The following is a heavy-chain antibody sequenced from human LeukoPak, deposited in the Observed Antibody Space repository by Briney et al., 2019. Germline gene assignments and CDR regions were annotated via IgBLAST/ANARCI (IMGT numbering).Heavy chain of an antibody. CDR1: GFTFNTYG. Sequence: PGGSLRLSCAASGFTFNTYGMSWVRQAPGEGLEWVSGISASGGATYYADSVKGRFTISTDDPHNTLYLQMNSLRAEDTAVYYCAKDRGFGVFFQSFFDYWGQGTLVTVSS. D-gene: IGHD3-10*01. CDR3: AKDRGFGVFFQSFFDY. J-gene: IGHJ4*02. CDR2: ISASGGAT. V-gene: IGHV3-23*01.